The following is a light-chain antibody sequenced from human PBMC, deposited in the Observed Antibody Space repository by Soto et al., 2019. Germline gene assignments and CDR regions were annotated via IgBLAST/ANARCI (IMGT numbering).Light chain of an antibody. V-gene: IGKV1-9*01. CDR3: QHLNSYPYT. CDR1: QGISSY. Sequence: IQLTQSPSSLSASVGDRVTITCRASQGISSYLAWYQQKPGKAPKLLIYAASTLQSGVPSRFSGSGSGTDFTLTISSLQPEDFANYYCQHLNSYPYTFGQGTKLEIK. J-gene: IGKJ2*01. CDR2: AAS.